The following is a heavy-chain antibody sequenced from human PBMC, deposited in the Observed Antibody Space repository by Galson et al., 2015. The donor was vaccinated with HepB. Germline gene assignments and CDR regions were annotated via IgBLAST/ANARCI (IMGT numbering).Heavy chain of an antibody. CDR1: GFILSSYA. CDR3: ARGGYCSSIRCYDFVGFYY. CDR2: MSHDGSNK. J-gene: IGHJ4*02. Sequence: SLRLSCAASGFILSSYAMHWVRQAPGKGLEWVGLMSHDGSNKYYADSVKGRFSISRDNSKNTLYLQMNSLRAEDTAVYYCARGGYCSSIRCYDFVGFYYWGQGALVTVSS. D-gene: IGHD2-2*01. V-gene: IGHV3-30*04.